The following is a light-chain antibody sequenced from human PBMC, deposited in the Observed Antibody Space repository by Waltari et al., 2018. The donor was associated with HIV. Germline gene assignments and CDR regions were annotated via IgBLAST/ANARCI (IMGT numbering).Light chain of an antibody. J-gene: IGLJ7*01. V-gene: IGLV1-44*01. CDR3: AAWDDSLNGAV. CDR1: SSTIGSNT. Sequence: QSVLTQPPSASGTPGQRVTISCSGSSSTIGSNTVNWYQQLPGTAPKLRIYSNNQRPAGVPDRFSGSKSGTSAPLAISGLQSEDEADYYCAAWDDSLNGAVFGGGTQLTVL. CDR2: SNN.